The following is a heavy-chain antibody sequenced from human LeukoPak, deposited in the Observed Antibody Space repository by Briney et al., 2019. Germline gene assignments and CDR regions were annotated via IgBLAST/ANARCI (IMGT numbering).Heavy chain of an antibody. CDR1: GFTFSDYY. J-gene: IGHJ6*03. Sequence: EGSLRLSCAASGFTFSDYYMSWIRQAPGKGLEWVSYISSSGSTIYYADSVKGRFTISRDNAKNSLYLQMNSLRAEDTAVYYCARVHIYYYYMDVWGKGTTVTVSS. V-gene: IGHV3-11*04. CDR2: ISSSGSTI. CDR3: ARVHIYYYYMDV.